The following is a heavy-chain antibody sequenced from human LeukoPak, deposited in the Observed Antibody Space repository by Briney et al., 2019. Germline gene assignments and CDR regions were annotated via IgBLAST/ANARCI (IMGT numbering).Heavy chain of an antibody. V-gene: IGHV4-31*03. CDR3: ARGSDYGGNFDY. Sequence: SQTLSLTCTVSGGSISSGGYYGSWIRQHPGKSLEWIGYIYYSGSTYYNPSLKSRVTISVDTSKNQFSLKLSSVTAADTAVYYCARGSDYGGNFDYWGQGTLVTVSS. CDR1: GGSISSGGYY. J-gene: IGHJ4*02. CDR2: IYYSGST. D-gene: IGHD4-17*01.